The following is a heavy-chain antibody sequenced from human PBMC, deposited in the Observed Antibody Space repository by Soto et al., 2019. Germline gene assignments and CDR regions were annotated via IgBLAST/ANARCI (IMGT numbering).Heavy chain of an antibody. V-gene: IGHV1-24*01. Sequence: ASVKVSCKVSGYTLTELSMHWVRQAPGKGLEWMGGFDPEDGETIYAQKFQGRVTMTEDTSTDTAYMELSSLRSEDTAVYYCAAPTTYYYDSSGLYNPPYFDYWGQGTLVTVSS. CDR3: AAPTTYYYDSSGLYNPPYFDY. J-gene: IGHJ4*02. D-gene: IGHD3-22*01. CDR2: FDPEDGET. CDR1: GYTLTELS.